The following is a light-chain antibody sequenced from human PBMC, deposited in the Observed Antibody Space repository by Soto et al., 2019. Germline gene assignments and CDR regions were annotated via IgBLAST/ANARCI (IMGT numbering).Light chain of an antibody. CDR2: GAS. CDR1: QSVSSN. J-gene: IGKJ2*01. V-gene: IGKV3-15*01. Sequence: EIMMTQSPVTLSVSPGERAALSCRASQSVSSNFAWYQQRPGQAPRLLIYGASTRATGIPARFSGSGSGTEFTLTISSLQSEDFAVYYCQQYNNWPYTFGQGTKLEIK. CDR3: QQYNNWPYT.